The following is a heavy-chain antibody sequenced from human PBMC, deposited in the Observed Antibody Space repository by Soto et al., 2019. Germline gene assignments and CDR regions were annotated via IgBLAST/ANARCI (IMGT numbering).Heavy chain of an antibody. CDR1: GFTFSSYA. D-gene: IGHD4-17*01. J-gene: IGHJ4*02. Sequence: QVQLVESGGGVVQPGRSLRLSCAASGFTFSSYAMHWVRQAPGKGLEWVAVISYDGSNKYYADSVKGRFTISRDNSKNTLYLQMNSLRAEDTAVYYCAREPDYGDDYFDYWGQGTLVTVSS. V-gene: IGHV3-30-3*01. CDR2: ISYDGSNK. CDR3: AREPDYGDDYFDY.